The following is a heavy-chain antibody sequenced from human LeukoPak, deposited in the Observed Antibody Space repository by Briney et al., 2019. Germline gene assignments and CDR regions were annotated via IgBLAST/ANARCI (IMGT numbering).Heavy chain of an antibody. CDR2: IYPGDSDT. Sequence: GESLKISCKGSGYSFTSYWIGWVRQMPGKGLEWMGIIYPGDSDTRYSPSFQGQVTISADKSISTAYLQWSSLKASDTAMYYCARHLAAPPLHGYYYYYMDVWGKGTTVTVSS. D-gene: IGHD6-13*01. V-gene: IGHV5-51*01. CDR1: GYSFTSYW. CDR3: ARHLAAPPLHGYYYYYMDV. J-gene: IGHJ6*03.